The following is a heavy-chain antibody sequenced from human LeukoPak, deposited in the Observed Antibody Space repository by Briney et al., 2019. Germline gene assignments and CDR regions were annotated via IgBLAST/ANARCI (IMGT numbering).Heavy chain of an antibody. CDR2: INPSGGST. Sequence: RGSVKDSCQASGYTLTSYYMHWVRQARGGGLEWIAIINPSGGSTSYAHKFQGRVNMTRDTSTSTVYMELSSLRSEDTAVYYCARDLDDYWGQGTLVTVSS. CDR3: ARDLDDY. CDR1: GYTLTSYY. V-gene: IGHV1-46*01. J-gene: IGHJ4*02.